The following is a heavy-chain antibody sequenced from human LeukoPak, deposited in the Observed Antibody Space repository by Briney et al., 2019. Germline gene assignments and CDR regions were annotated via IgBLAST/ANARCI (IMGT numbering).Heavy chain of an antibody. CDR2: ISAYNGNT. V-gene: IGHV1-18*01. CDR1: GYTFTSYG. CDR3: ARGPYGSGSDNWFDP. D-gene: IGHD3-10*01. J-gene: IGHJ5*02. Sequence: GASVKVSCKASGYTFTSYGISWVRQAPGQGLEWMGWISAYNGNTNYAQKLQGRVTMTTDTSASTAYMELSSLRSEDTAVYYCARGPYGSGSDNWFDPWGQGTLVTVSS.